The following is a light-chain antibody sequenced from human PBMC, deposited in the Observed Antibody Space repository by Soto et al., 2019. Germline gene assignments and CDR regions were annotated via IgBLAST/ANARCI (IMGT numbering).Light chain of an antibody. CDR2: EGS. Sequence: QSALTQPASVSGSPGQSITISCTGTSSDVGSYNLVSWYQRHPGKAPKLMIYEGSKRPSGVSNRFSGSKSGNTASLTISGLQAEDEADYYCCSYAGSRRVFGGGTKLTVL. CDR1: SSDVGSYNL. CDR3: CSYAGSRRV. V-gene: IGLV2-23*01. J-gene: IGLJ3*02.